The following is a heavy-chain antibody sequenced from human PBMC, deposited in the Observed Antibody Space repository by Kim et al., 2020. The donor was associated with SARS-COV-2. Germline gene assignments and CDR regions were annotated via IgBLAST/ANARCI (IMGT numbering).Heavy chain of an antibody. V-gene: IGHV1-69*13. CDR1: GDTFNSYA. D-gene: IGHD2-21*01. CDR3: VRGDDKAIALDSTGRYGMDV. CDR2: IIPVFGTA. J-gene: IGHJ6*02. Sequence: SVKVSCKVFGDTFNSYAISWVRQAPGQGLEWVGGIIPVFGTATYAQMFQDRVAITADAYTTTAYMEVSSLRSDDTAVYFCVRGDDKAIALDSTGRYGMDVWGQGTAVTVSS.